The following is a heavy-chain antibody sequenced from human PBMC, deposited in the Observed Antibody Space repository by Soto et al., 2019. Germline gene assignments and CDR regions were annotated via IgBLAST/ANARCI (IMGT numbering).Heavy chain of an antibody. CDR1: GGSFSGYY. V-gene: IGHV4-34*01. D-gene: IGHD2-15*01. CDR2: INDSGST. J-gene: IGHJ4*02. Sequence: QVQLQQWGAGLLKPSETLSLTCAVYGGSFSGYYWSWIRQSAGKGLEWIGEINDSGSTNYNPSLKSRVTISEDTSKNQFSLTLISLTAADTAVYYCARTRSSRSGCRPNFDFWGQGTLVTVSS. CDR3: ARTRSSRSGCRPNFDF.